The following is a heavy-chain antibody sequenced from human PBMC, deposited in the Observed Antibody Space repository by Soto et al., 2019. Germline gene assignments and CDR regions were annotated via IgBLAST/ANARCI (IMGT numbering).Heavy chain of an antibody. V-gene: IGHV4-39*01. CDR2: IYYSGST. CDR1: GGYISSSSYY. CDR3: AVVGPILTGYPDYYYGMDV. J-gene: IGHJ6*02. D-gene: IGHD3-9*01. Sequence: SETLSLTCTVSGGYISSSSYYWGWIRQPPGKGLEWIGSIYYSGSTYYNPSLKSRVTISVDTSKNQFSLKLSPVTAADTAVYYCAVVGPILTGYPDYYYGMDVWGQGTTVTV.